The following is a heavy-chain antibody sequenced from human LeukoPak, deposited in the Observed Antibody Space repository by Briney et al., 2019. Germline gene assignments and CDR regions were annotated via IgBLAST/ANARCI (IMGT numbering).Heavy chain of an antibody. CDR3: ASSGYYDSSVRDY. CDR1: GGSISSYY. Sequence: SETLSLTCTVSGGSISSYYWSWIRQPAGKGLEWIGRIYTSGSTNYNPSLKSRVTISVDKSKNQFSLKLSSVTAADTAVYYCASSGYYDSSVRDYWGRGTLVTVSS. V-gene: IGHV4-4*07. J-gene: IGHJ4*02. D-gene: IGHD3-22*01. CDR2: IYTSGST.